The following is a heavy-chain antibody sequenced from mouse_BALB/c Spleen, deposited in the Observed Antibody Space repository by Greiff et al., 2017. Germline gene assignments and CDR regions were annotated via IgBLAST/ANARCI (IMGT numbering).Heavy chain of an antibody. V-gene: IGHV1-63*02. J-gene: IGHJ3*01. D-gene: IGHD2-4*01. Sequence: VQRVESGAELVRPGTSVKISCKASGYTFTNYWLGWVKQRPGHGLEWIGDIYPGGGYTNYNEKFKGKATLTADTSSSTAYMQLSSLTSEDSAVYFCARLIRGEGFAYWGQGTLVTVSA. CDR3: ARLIRGEGFAY. CDR2: IYPGGGYT. CDR1: GYTFTNYW.